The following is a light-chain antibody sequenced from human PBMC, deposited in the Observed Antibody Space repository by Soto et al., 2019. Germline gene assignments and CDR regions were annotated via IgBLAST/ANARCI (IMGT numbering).Light chain of an antibody. Sequence: QSALTQPPSASGSPGQSVAISCSGTSSDVGGYNYVSWYQQHPGKAPKLMIYDVTKRPSGVPDRFSGSKSGNTASLTVSGLHSEDEADYYCISYAGSNRFAFGGGTKLTVL. CDR1: SSDVGGYNY. J-gene: IGLJ2*01. V-gene: IGLV2-8*01. CDR3: ISYAGSNRFA. CDR2: DVT.